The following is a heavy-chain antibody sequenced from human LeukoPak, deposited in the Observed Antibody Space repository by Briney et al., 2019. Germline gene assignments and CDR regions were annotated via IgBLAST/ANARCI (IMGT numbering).Heavy chain of an antibody. CDR1: GFTFSDYS. CDR3: ASILRSSSGYYFDY. CDR2: IYSGDTT. D-gene: IGHD3-10*01. V-gene: IGHV3-66*01. J-gene: IGHJ4*02. Sequence: PGGSLRLSCAGSGFTFSDYSMSWVRQAPGKGLEWVSVIYSGDTTFYADSVRGKFTISRDNSKNTLYLQMNSLRAEDTAVHYCASILRSSSGYYFDYWGQGTLVTVSS.